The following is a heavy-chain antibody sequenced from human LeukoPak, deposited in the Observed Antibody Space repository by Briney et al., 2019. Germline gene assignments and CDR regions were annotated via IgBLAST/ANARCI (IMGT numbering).Heavy chain of an antibody. J-gene: IGHJ4*02. Sequence: GGSLRLSCVVSGFTVSSNYMNWVRQAPGKGLVWVSRINSDGSSTSYADSVKGRFTISRDNAKNTLYLQMNSLRAEDTAVYYCARDLPYYDILTGYYRERNYFDYWGQGTLVTVSS. CDR2: INSDGSST. CDR1: GFTVSSNY. V-gene: IGHV3-74*01. D-gene: IGHD3-9*01. CDR3: ARDLPYYDILTGYYRERNYFDY.